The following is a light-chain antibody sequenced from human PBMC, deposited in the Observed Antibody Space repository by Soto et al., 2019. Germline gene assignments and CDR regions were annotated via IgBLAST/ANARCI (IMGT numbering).Light chain of an antibody. CDR3: SSFTSSITYV. CDR2: DVT. V-gene: IGLV2-14*01. Sequence: QSVLTQPASVSGSPGQSITISCTGTSSDVGGYNSVSWYRQDPGKAPQLMIYDVTNRPSGVSNRFSGSKSGNTASLTISGLQAEDEADYYCSSFTSSITYVFGTGTKVTVL. CDR1: SSDVGGYNS. J-gene: IGLJ1*01.